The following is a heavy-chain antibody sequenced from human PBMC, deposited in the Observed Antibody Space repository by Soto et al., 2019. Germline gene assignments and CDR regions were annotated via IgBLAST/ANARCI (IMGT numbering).Heavy chain of an antibody. CDR1: GDSVSSNSAA. CDR2: TYYRYKWYN. CDR3: ARVNWNLGYYGMDV. Sequence: SQTLSLTCVISGDSVSSNSAAWNWIRQSPSRGLEWLGRTYYRYKWYNDYAVSVKSRITINPDTSKNQFSLQLNSVTPEDTAVYYCARVNWNLGYYGMDVWGQGTTLTVSS. J-gene: IGHJ6*02. V-gene: IGHV6-1*01. D-gene: IGHD1-7*01.